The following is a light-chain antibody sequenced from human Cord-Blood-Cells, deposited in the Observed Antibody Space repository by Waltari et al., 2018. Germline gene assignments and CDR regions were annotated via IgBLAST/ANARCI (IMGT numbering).Light chain of an antibody. CDR2: DAS. CDR1: QSVSSY. Sequence: EIVLTQSPATLSLSPGERATLSCRASQSVSSYLAWYQQKPGQAPRLLIYDASNSATGIPARFSGSGSGTDFTLTISSLEPEDFAVYYCQQRSLFGQGTRLEIK. J-gene: IGKJ5*01. CDR3: QQRSL. V-gene: IGKV3-11*01.